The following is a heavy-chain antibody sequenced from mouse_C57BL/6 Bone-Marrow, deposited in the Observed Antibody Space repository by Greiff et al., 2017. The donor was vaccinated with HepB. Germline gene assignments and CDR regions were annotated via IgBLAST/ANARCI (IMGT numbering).Heavy chain of an antibody. J-gene: IGHJ2*01. CDR1: GYTFTDYY. CDR2: INPYNGGT. Sequence: EVQLQQSGPVLVKPGASVKMSCKASGYTFTDYYMNWVKQSHGKSLEWIGVINPYNGGTSYNQKFKGKATLTVDKSSSTAYMELNSLTSEDSAVYYCARSIYYGSSLDYWGQGTTLTVSS. D-gene: IGHD1-1*01. V-gene: IGHV1-19*01. CDR3: ARSIYYGSSLDY.